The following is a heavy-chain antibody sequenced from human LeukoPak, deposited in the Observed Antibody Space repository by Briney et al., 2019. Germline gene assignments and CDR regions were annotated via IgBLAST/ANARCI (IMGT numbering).Heavy chain of an antibody. J-gene: IGHJ4*02. Sequence: SETLSLTCAVYGGSFSGYYWSWIRHPPGKGLEWIGEINHSGSTNYNPSLKSRVTISVDTSKNQFSLKLSSVTAADTAVYYCARALDILTGTFDYWGQGTLVTVSS. CDR1: GGSFSGYY. D-gene: IGHD3-9*01. V-gene: IGHV4-34*01. CDR2: INHSGST. CDR3: ARALDILTGTFDY.